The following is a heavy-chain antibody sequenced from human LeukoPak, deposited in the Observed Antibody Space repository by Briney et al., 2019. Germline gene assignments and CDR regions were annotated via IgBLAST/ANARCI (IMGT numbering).Heavy chain of an antibody. J-gene: IGHJ5*02. CDR3: ARVYCSGGSCYGVPGDNWFDP. CDR2: IYYSGST. CDR1: GGSISSYY. D-gene: IGHD2-15*01. Sequence: SETLSLTCTVSGGSISSYYWGWIRQPPGKGLEWIGSIYYSGSTYYNPSLKSRVTISVDTSKNQFSLKLSSVTAADTAVYYCARVYCSGGSCYGVPGDNWFDPWGQGTLVTVSS. V-gene: IGHV4-39*01.